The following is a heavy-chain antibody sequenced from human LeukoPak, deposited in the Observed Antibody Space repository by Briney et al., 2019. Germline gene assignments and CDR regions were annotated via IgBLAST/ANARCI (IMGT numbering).Heavy chain of an antibody. CDR2: IYYSGST. CDR3: ARDARGYSYGYDY. CDR1: GGSVSSGSYY. J-gene: IGHJ4*02. D-gene: IGHD5-18*01. V-gene: IGHV4-61*01. Sequence: SETLSLTCTVSGGSVSSGSYYWSWIRQPPGKGLEWIGYIYYSGSTNYNPSLKSRVTISVDTSKNQFSLKLSSVTAADTAVYYCARDARGYSYGYDYWGQGTLVTVSS.